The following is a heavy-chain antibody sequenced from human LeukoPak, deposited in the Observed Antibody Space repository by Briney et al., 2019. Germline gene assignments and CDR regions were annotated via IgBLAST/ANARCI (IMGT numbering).Heavy chain of an antibody. D-gene: IGHD3-10*01. CDR3: ARDIYGSGPPVGDAIDY. Sequence: PGGSLRLSCAASGFTFSDYYMSWIRQAPGKGLEWVSYISSSGSNIYYADSVKGRFTISWDNAKNSLYLQVNSLRAEDTAVYYCARDIYGSGPPVGDAIDYWGQGTLVTVSS. CDR2: ISSSGSNI. J-gene: IGHJ4*02. V-gene: IGHV3-11*04. CDR1: GFTFSDYY.